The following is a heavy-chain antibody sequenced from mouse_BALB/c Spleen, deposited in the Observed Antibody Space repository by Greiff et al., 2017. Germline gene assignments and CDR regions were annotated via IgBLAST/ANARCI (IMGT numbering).Heavy chain of an antibody. CDR1: GDSITSGY. D-gene: IGHD4-1*02. CDR2: ISYSGST. V-gene: IGHV3-8*02. Sequence: EVQVVESGPSLVKPSQTLSLTCSVTGDSITSGYWNWIRKFPGNKLEYMGYISYSGSTYYNPSLKSRISITRDTSKNQYYLQLNSVTTEDTATYYCARRRGNWDWFAYWGQGTLVTVSA. J-gene: IGHJ3*01. CDR3: ARRRGNWDWFAY.